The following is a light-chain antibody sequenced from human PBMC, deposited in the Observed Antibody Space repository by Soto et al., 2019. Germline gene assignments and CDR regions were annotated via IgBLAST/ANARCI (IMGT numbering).Light chain of an antibody. CDR2: AAS. CDR1: QNVSSN. J-gene: IGKJ1*01. Sequence: EVVMTQSPATLSVSPGERVTLSCRASQNVSSNLAWFQHKPGQAPRLLIYAASTRATGLPARFSGSASGSDFTLTISSLQSEDSAIYYCQQYNNWPRTFGQGTKVEI. V-gene: IGKV3-15*01. CDR3: QQYNNWPRT.